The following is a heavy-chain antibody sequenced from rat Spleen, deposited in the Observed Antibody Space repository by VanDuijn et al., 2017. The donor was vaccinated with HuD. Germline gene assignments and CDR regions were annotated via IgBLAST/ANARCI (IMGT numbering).Heavy chain of an antibody. D-gene: IGHD4-3*01. Sequence: EVQLVESGGGLVQPGRSLKLSCAASGFTFSNYDMAWVRQAPTKGLEWVASITNTGGSTYYRDSVKGRFTISRNNAENTVYLQMNSLRSEDTATYYCAVSGYGYWGQGVMVTVSS. CDR3: AVSGYGY. CDR2: ITNTGGST. CDR1: GFTFSNYD. V-gene: IGHV5S23*01. J-gene: IGHJ2*01.